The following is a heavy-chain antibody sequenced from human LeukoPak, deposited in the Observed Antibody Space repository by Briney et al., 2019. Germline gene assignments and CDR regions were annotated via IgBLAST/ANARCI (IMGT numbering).Heavy chain of an antibody. V-gene: IGHV3-23*01. CDR2: ISGGGETS. CDR3: AKSDRGDSSGFCHY. D-gene: IGHD3-22*01. J-gene: IGHJ4*02. Sequence: GGSLRLSCLASGFTFRSYAMSWVRLAPGKGMEWISIISGGGETSFYADSVKGRFTISRDNSKNTLYLQMNSLRGEDTATYYCAKSDRGDSSGFCHYWGQGALVTVSS. CDR1: GFTFRSYA.